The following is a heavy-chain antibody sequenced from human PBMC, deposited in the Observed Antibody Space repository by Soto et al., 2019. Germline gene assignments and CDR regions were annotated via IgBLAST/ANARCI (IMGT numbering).Heavy chain of an antibody. V-gene: IGHV4-59*01. CDR3: ARANRLD. CDR1: DGPFWGYY. D-gene: IGHD2-8*01. CDR2: VFHTGST. Sequence: PSETLSITCTVCDGPFWGYYWSWIRQPPGKGLEWIGYVFHTGSTKYNPSLKSRVTMSVDTSKNQLSLNLSSVTAADTAVYYCARANRLDWGRGTLVTLSS. J-gene: IGHJ4*02.